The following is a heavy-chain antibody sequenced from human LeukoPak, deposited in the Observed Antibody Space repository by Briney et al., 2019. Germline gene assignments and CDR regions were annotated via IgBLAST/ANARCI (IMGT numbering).Heavy chain of an antibody. V-gene: IGHV3-15*01. CDR2: IKIKTDGGTI. CDR1: GFTFSNAW. D-gene: IGHD1-26*01. CDR3: TRISGSSSGPFDY. Sequence: GGSLRLSCAASGFTFSNAWMSWVRQAPGKGLEWVGRIKIKTDGGTIEYGAPVKGRFTISRDDSKNTLYLQMNTLETEDTGVYYCTRISGSSSGPFDYWGQGSLVNVSS. J-gene: IGHJ4*02.